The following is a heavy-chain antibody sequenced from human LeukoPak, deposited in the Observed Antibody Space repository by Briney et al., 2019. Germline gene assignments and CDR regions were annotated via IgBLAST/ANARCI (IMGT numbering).Heavy chain of an antibody. Sequence: PGGSLRLSRAASGFTFHNNGMSWVRQAPGKGLEWVSAISGSSRSTYHAESVKGRFTISRDNSKNTLFLQMNSLRAEDTAVYYCGKDSRPSVTTFRSRWTDSWGQGTLVTVSS. CDR2: ISGSSRST. CDR1: GFTFHNNG. D-gene: IGHD4-11*01. V-gene: IGHV3-23*01. J-gene: IGHJ4*02. CDR3: GKDSRPSVTTFRSRWTDS.